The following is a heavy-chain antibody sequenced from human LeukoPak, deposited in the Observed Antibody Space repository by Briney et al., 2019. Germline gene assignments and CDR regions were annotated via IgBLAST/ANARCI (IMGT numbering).Heavy chain of an antibody. Sequence: GESLKISCKGSGYSFTRYWIGWVRQMPGKGLEWMGIIYPDDSDTRYSPSFQGQVTITADESISTAYLQWSSLKASDSAMYYCAKRDSYGSYPYYFDYWGQGTLVTVSS. V-gene: IGHV5-51*01. J-gene: IGHJ4*02. CDR1: GYSFTRYW. CDR2: IYPDDSDT. CDR3: AKRDSYGSYPYYFDY. D-gene: IGHD5-18*01.